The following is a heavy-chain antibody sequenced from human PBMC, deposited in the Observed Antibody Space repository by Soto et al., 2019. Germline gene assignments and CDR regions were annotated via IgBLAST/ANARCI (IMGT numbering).Heavy chain of an antibody. V-gene: IGHV3-21*01. CDR1: GFTFSTYT. D-gene: IGHD3-22*01. CDR2: ISSSSSYR. J-gene: IGHJ6*02. CDR3: ARVVAYYDPYYYYGMDV. Sequence: EVQLVESGGGLVKPGGSLRLSCAASGFTFSTYTMNWVRQAPGKGLEWVSSISSSSSYRYYTDSVKGRFTISRDNAKNSLYVQMNSLRAEDTAVYYCARVVAYYDPYYYYGMDVWGQGTTVTVS.